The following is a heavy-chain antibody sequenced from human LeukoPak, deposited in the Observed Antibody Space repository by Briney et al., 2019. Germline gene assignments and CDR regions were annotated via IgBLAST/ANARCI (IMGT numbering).Heavy chain of an antibody. CDR1: GFTFGDYA. Sequence: GSLRLSCTASGFTFGDYAMSWVRQAPGKGPEWVGFFRCKGYGGTTEYAASVKGRLTISRDDSKSIAYLRMNSLKTEDTAVYYCTRDTPYPVGHFDLWGRGTLVTVSS. V-gene: IGHV3-49*04. CDR3: TRDTPYPVGHFDL. J-gene: IGHJ2*01. CDR2: FRCKGYGGTT.